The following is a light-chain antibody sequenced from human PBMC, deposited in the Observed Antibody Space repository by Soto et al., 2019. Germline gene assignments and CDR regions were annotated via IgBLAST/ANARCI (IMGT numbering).Light chain of an antibody. CDR1: MRDIGAYNL. Sequence: QSVLTQPASVSGSPGQSITIFCAGTMRDIGAYNLVSWYQQHPGRAPQLIIYEVRNRPSGSSFRFSGSKSGNTASLTISGLQAEDEADYYCSSFTSGSSLIFGGGTKLTVL. CDR3: SSFTSGSSLI. V-gene: IGLV2-14*01. CDR2: EVR. J-gene: IGLJ2*01.